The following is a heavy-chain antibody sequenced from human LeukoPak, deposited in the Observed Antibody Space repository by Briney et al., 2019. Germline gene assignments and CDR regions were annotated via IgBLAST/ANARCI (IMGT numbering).Heavy chain of an antibody. CDR2: ISSTGSFM. Sequence: GGSLRLSCEASAFTFSSYSMNWVRQAPGKGLEWVSSISSTGSFMNYADAVKGRFTISRDNARNSLYLQMNSLRAEDTAVYYCARAIQFGGYLDFWGQGTLVTVSS. CDR1: AFTFSSYS. CDR3: ARAIQFGGYLDF. V-gene: IGHV3-21*04. D-gene: IGHD2-15*01. J-gene: IGHJ4*02.